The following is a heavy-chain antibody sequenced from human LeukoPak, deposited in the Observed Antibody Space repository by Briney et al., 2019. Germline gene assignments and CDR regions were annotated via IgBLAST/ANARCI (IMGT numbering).Heavy chain of an antibody. V-gene: IGHV4-31*03. CDR1: GGSISSGGYY. Sequence: SETLSLTCTVSGGSISSGGYYWSWIRQHPGTGLEWIGYIYYSGSTYYNPSLKSRVTISVDTSKNQFSLELSSVTAADTAVYYCARFWIPVGFDYWGQGTLVTVSS. CDR2: IYYSGST. J-gene: IGHJ4*02. D-gene: IGHD1-1*01. CDR3: ARFWIPVGFDY.